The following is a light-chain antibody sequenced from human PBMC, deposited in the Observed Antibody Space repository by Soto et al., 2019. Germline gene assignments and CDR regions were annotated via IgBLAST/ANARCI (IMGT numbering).Light chain of an antibody. CDR3: QQRANWLT. Sequence: EIVLTQSPATLSLSPGERVTLSCRASQSIGRYLAWYQHKPGQAPRLLISDASNRATGIPARFSGSGSGTDFTLTISSLEPEDFADYYCQQRANWLTFGGGTKVEIK. CDR2: DAS. CDR1: QSIGRY. V-gene: IGKV3-11*01. J-gene: IGKJ4*01.